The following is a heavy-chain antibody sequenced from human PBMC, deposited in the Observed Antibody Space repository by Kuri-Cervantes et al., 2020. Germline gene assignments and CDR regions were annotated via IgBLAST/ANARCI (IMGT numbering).Heavy chain of an antibody. V-gene: IGHV3-23*01. CDR2: MSGCGGRT. CDR3: ATDHYNSRSYLGDYYFDAMDV. Sequence: GGSLRLSCAASGFTFSSYAMSWVRQAPGKGLEWVSNMSGCGGRTYYADSVKGRFTISRDNSKNTLYLQMNSLRAEDTAVYYCATDHYNSRSYLGDYYFDAMDVWGQGTTVTVSS. D-gene: IGHD3-22*01. J-gene: IGHJ6*02. CDR1: GFTFSSYA.